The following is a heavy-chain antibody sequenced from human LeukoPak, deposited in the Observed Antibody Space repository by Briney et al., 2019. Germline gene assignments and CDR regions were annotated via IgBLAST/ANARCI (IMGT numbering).Heavy chain of an antibody. Sequence: PSETLSLTCTVSGDSITGYYWGWIRQPAGKGLEWIGRIYTSGSTIYNPSLKSRVTMSVDTSKNQFSLKLSSETAADTAVYYCARGGYYESSGYYEYFQHWGQGTLVTVSS. J-gene: IGHJ1*01. CDR2: IYTSGST. CDR1: GDSITGYY. D-gene: IGHD3-22*01. CDR3: ARGGYYESSGYYEYFQH. V-gene: IGHV4-4*07.